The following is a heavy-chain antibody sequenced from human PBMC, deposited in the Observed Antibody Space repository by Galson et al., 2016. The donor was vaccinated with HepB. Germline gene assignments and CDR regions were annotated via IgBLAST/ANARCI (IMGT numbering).Heavy chain of an antibody. J-gene: IGHJ6*02. V-gene: IGHV1-69*06. CDR2: IIPMFGTV. CDR3: VRSTALEPGNPQELHVVNFYHYGMDV. D-gene: IGHD3-10*01. Sequence: SVKVSCKASGGTFRSCAISWVRQAPGQGLEWMGGIIPMFGTVSYAQKFQGRLTITADKSTNVADMELSSLRPEDTAVYYCVRSTALEPGNPQELHVVNFYHYGMDVWGQGTTVTGS. CDR1: GGTFRSCA.